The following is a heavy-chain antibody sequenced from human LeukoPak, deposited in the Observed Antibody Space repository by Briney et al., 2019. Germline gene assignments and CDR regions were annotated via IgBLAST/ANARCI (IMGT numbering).Heavy chain of an antibody. CDR3: AGDCSGGSCFPLDY. D-gene: IGHD2-15*01. Sequence: SETLSLTCAVYGGSFSGYYWSWIRQPPGKGLEWIGEIYHSGSTNYNPSLKSRVTISVDTSKNQFSLKLSSVTAADTAVYYCAGDCSGGSCFPLDYWGQGTLVTVSS. J-gene: IGHJ4*02. CDR2: IYHSGST. V-gene: IGHV4-34*01. CDR1: GGSFSGYY.